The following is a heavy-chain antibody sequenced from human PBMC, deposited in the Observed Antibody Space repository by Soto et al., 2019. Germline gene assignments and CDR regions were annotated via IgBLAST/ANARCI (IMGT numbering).Heavy chain of an antibody. CDR1: GFTFDDYA. CDR3: AKGTYGPNAFDI. Sequence: GGSLRLSCAASGFTFDDYAMHWVRQAPGKGLEWVSGISWNSGSIGYADSVKGRFTISRDNAKNSLYLQMNSLRAEDTALYYCAKGTYGPNAFDIWGQGTMVTVSS. J-gene: IGHJ3*02. D-gene: IGHD4-17*01. V-gene: IGHV3-9*01. CDR2: ISWNSGSI.